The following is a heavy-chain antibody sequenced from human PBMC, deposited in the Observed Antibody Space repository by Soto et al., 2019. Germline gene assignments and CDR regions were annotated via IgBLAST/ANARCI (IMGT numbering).Heavy chain of an antibody. Sequence: PRLSCAASRFTFSTYAMHWVRQAPGKGLEWVSTITSSGSSTYYADSVKGRFTISRDNSKNTLYLQMNSLRAEDTAIYYCAKDHTEAGTYWVDCWGQGTLVTVSS. CDR1: RFTFSTYA. CDR2: ITSSGSST. CDR3: AKDHTEAGTYWVDC. J-gene: IGHJ4*02. V-gene: IGHV3-23*01. D-gene: IGHD6-13*01.